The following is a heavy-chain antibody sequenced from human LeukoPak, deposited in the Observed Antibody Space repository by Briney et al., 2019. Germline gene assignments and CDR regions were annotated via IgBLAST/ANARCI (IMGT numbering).Heavy chain of an antibody. D-gene: IGHD2-8*01. CDR3: AKDRCSNGIGCYYYYMDV. CDR1: GFTFSTYG. V-gene: IGHV3-23*01. Sequence: GGTLRLSCAASGFTFSTYGMNWVRQAPGKGLEWVSAISGSGDSTYYADSVKGRFRISRDSSKNILYLQMNSLRAEDTAVYYCAKDRCSNGIGCYYYYMDVWGKGTTVTISS. J-gene: IGHJ6*03. CDR2: ISGSGDST.